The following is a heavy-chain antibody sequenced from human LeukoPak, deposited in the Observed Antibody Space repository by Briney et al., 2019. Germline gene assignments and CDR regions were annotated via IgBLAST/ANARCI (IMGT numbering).Heavy chain of an antibody. J-gene: IGHJ4*02. CDR3: AKAPHGYSYGYFFDC. CDR1: GFTFSSYA. Sequence: PGGSLRLSCAASGFTFSSYAMGWVRQAPGKGLEWVSAISGGDGSAYYADSVKGRFTISRDNSKNTLYLQMNSLRAEDTAIYFCAKAPHGYSYGYFFDCWGQGTLVTVSS. V-gene: IGHV3-23*01. CDR2: ISGGDGSA. D-gene: IGHD5-18*01.